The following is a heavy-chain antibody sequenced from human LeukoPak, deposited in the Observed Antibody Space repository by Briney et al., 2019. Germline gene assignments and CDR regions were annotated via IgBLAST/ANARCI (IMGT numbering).Heavy chain of an antibody. J-gene: IGHJ6*02. CDR2: ISYDGSNK. CDR1: GFTFSSYA. CDR3: ARKHDYGDHSYYYYGMDV. V-gene: IGHV3-30*04. Sequence: PGRSLRLSCAASGFTFSSYAMHWVRQAPGKGLEWVAVISYDGSNKYYADSVKGRFTISRDNSKNTLYLQMNSLRAEDTAVYYCARKHDYGDHSYYYYGMDVWGQGTTVTVSS. D-gene: IGHD4-17*01.